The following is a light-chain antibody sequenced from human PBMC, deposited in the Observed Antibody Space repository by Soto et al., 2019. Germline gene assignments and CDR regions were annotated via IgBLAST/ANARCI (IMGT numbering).Light chain of an antibody. CDR1: SSDVGSYNL. CDR3: CSYAGSTTFV. V-gene: IGLV2-23*02. CDR2: EVN. J-gene: IGLJ3*02. Sequence: QSVLTQPASVSGSPGQSITISCTGTSSDVGSYNLVSWYQQHPGKAPKVMIYEVNKRPSGVSNRFSGSKSGNTASLTISGLQAEDEADYYCCSYAGSTTFVFGGGTKLTVL.